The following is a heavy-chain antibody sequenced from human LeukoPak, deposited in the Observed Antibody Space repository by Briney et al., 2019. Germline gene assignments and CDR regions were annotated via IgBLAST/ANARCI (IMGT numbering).Heavy chain of an antibody. CDR3: AREAWLGPDDAFDI. Sequence: PSETLSLTCTVSGGSISSSSYYWGWIRQPPGKGLEWIGSIYYSGSTYYNPSLKSRVTISVDTSKNQFSLKLSSVTAADTAVYYCAREAWLGPDDAFDIWGQGTMVTVSS. V-gene: IGHV4-39*02. D-gene: IGHD6-19*01. J-gene: IGHJ3*02. CDR2: IYYSGST. CDR1: GGSISSSSYY.